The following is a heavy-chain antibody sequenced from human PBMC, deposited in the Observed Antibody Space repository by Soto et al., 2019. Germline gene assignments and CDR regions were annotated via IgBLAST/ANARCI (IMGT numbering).Heavy chain of an antibody. CDR3: ARGGGSGWSNPSYYYYGMDV. CDR1: GGSFSGYY. D-gene: IGHD6-19*01. Sequence: SETLSLTCAVYGGSFSGYYWSWIRQPPGKGLEWIGEINHSGSTNYNPSLKSRVTISVDTSKNQFSLKLSSVTAADTAVYYCARGGGSGWSNPSYYYYGMDVWGQGTTVTVSS. J-gene: IGHJ6*02. CDR2: INHSGST. V-gene: IGHV4-34*01.